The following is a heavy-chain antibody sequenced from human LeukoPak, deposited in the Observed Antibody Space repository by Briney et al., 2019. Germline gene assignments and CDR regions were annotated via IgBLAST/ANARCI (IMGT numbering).Heavy chain of an antibody. D-gene: IGHD4-23*01. CDR2: INPNSGGT. CDR3: ARHPGKVTNDWYFDL. Sequence: ASVKVSCKASGYTFTGYYMHWVRQAPGQGLEWMAWINPNSGGTNYAHKFQGRGTMTRDTSITTAYMELSRLSSDDTAVYYCARHPGKVTNDWYFDLWGRGTLVTVSS. V-gene: IGHV1-2*02. CDR1: GYTFTGYY. J-gene: IGHJ2*01.